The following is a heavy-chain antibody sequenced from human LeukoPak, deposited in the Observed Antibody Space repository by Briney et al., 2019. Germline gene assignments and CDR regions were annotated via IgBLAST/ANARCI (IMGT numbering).Heavy chain of an antibody. CDR1: GXSISSYY. Sequence: PSETLSLTCTVSGXSISSYYGSWFRQPPGQGLEWIGYIYDSGSTNYNPSLKSRVTISVDTSKNQFSPKLSSVTAADTAVYYCARHGTQEYSRMWFDPWGQGILVAVSS. V-gene: IGHV4-59*08. CDR2: IYDSGST. D-gene: IGHD6-6*01. CDR3: ARHGTQEYSRMWFDP. J-gene: IGHJ5*02.